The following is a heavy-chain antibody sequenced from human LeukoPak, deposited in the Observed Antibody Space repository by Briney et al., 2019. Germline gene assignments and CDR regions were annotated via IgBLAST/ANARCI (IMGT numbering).Heavy chain of an antibody. CDR3: ARHSPYGSGSYPIDY. CDR1: GGSISSSSYY. Sequence: RSETLSLTCAVSGGSISSSSYYWGWIRQPPGKGLEWIGSMYYSGSTYYNPSLKSRVTISLDTSRNQFSLKLSSVTAADTAVYYCARHSPYGSGSYPIDYWGQGTLVTVSS. D-gene: IGHD3-10*01. CDR2: MYYSGST. V-gene: IGHV4-39*01. J-gene: IGHJ4*02.